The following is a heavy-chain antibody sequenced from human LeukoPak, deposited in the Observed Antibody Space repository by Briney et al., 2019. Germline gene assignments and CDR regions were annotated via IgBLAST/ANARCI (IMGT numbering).Heavy chain of an antibody. CDR2: IYYSGST. CDR3: AGGGDSGGYYYPMFDY. V-gene: IGHV4-59*01. J-gene: IGHJ4*02. Sequence: SETLSLTCAVYGGSFSGYYWSWIRQSPGKGLEWIGYIYYSGSTNYNPSLKSRVTISVDTSKNQFSLKLNSVTAADTAVYYCAGGGDSGGYYYPMFDYWGQGTLVTVSS. CDR1: GGSFSGYY. D-gene: IGHD3-22*01.